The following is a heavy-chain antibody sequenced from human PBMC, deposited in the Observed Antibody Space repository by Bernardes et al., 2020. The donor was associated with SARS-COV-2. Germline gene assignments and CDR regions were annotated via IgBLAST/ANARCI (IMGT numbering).Heavy chain of an antibody. J-gene: IGHJ6*02. CDR1: GLTFKPYW. CDR3: ARDLGSSSCYSLQEFYFFYGIDV. Sequence: GVSLRLSCEVSGLTFKPYWMTWVRITPGKGLEWVASIKKDGREKHYAESVTGRFTISRDNATKSLYLQMNSLRAEDTAVYYCARDLGSSSCYSLQEFYFFYGIDVWGQGTTVTVSS. CDR2: IKKDGREK. V-gene: IGHV3-7*01. D-gene: IGHD2-2*02.